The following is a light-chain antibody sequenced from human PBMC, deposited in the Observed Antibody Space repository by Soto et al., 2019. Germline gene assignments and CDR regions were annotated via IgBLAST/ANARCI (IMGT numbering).Light chain of an antibody. CDR2: NTR. J-gene: IGLJ1*01. Sequence: QAVVTPEPSLTVSPGGTVPLTCASSTGAVTSGYYPNWFQQKPGQAPRALIYNTRNKHSWTPARFSGSLLGGKAALTLSGAQPEDEAEYYCLLYFGGAYVFGTGTKLTVL. CDR1: TGAVTSGYY. CDR3: LLYFGGAYV. V-gene: IGLV7-43*01.